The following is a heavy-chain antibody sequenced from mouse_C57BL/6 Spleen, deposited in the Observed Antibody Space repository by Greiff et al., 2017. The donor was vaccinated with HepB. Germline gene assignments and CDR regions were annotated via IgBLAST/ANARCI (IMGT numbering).Heavy chain of an antibody. J-gene: IGHJ4*01. CDR2: IRSKSNNYAT. Sequence: EVKLVESGGGLVQPKGSLKLSCAASGFSFNTYAMNWVRQAPGKGLEWVARIRSKSNNYATYYADSVKDRFTISRDDSESMLYLQMNNLKTEDTAMYYCVRTTVRNYAMDYWGQGTSVTVSS. CDR3: VRTTVRNYAMDY. V-gene: IGHV10-1*01. CDR1: GFSFNTYA. D-gene: IGHD1-1*01.